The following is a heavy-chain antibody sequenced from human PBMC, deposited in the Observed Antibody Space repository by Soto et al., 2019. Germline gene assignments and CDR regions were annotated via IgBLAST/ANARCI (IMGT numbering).Heavy chain of an antibody. D-gene: IGHD2-2*01. Sequence: SETLSLTCTVSGGSISSYCWSWIRQPPGKGLEWIGYIYYSGSTNYNPSLKSRVTISVDTSKNQFSLKLSSVTAADTAVYYGMYAGDIVVVADASRSGRSFYYYMEGCVQGTTV. V-gene: IGHV4-59*08. CDR2: IYYSGST. J-gene: IGHJ6*03. CDR3: MYAGDIVVVADASRSGRSFYYYMEG. CDR1: GGSISSYC.